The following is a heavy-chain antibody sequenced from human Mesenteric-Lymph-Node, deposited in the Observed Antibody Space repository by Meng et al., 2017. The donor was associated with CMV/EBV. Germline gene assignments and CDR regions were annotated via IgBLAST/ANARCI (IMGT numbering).Heavy chain of an antibody. CDR3: AKATNIAAAGTFDY. J-gene: IGHJ4*02. CDR1: GFIFSNYA. V-gene: IGHV3-23*01. Sequence: GESLKISCAASGFIFSNYAMSWVRQAPGKGLEWVSAISGSGGSTYYADSVKGRFTISRDNSKNTLYLQMNSLRAEDTAVYYCAKATNIAAAGTFDYWGQGTLVTVSS. D-gene: IGHD6-13*01. CDR2: ISGSGGST.